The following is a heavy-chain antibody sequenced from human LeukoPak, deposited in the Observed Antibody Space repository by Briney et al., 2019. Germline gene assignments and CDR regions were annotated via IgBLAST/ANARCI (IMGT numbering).Heavy chain of an antibody. Sequence: GVSLKISCKGSGYSFTSYWISWVRQMPGKGLEWMGRIDPSDSYTNYSPSFQGHVTISADKSISTAYLQWSSLKASDTAMYYCARGINYYDSSGPTAFDIWGQGTMVTVSS. CDR3: ARGINYYDSSGPTAFDI. CDR2: IDPSDSYT. CDR1: GYSFTSYW. D-gene: IGHD3-22*01. J-gene: IGHJ3*02. V-gene: IGHV5-10-1*01.